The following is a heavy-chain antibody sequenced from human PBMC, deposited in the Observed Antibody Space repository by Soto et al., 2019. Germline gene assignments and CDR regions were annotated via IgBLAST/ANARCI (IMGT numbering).Heavy chain of an antibody. J-gene: IGHJ4*02. CDR3: ARVGTPIDY. V-gene: IGHV1-18*01. Sequence: QVHLVQSGAEVKKPGASVKVSCTASGYTFTNFGISWVRQAPGQGLEWMGWISAYNGNTNYAQKFQGRVTMTTDTSTSTAYMELRSLSSDGTVVYYFARVGTPIDYWGQGPLVTVSP. CDR1: GYTFTNFG. D-gene: IGHD7-27*01. CDR2: ISAYNGNT.